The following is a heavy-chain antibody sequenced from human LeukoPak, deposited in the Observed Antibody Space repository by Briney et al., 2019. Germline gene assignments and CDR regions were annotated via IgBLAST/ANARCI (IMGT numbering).Heavy chain of an antibody. Sequence: SETLSLTCAVYGGSFSGYYWSWIRQPPGKGLEWIGEINHSGSTNYNPSLKSRVTISVDTSKNQFSLKLSSVTAADTAVYYCARRIFFGAAGRGRYFDYWGQGTLVTVSS. CDR3: ARRIFFGAAGRGRYFDY. CDR2: INHSGST. J-gene: IGHJ4*02. D-gene: IGHD6-13*01. V-gene: IGHV4-34*01. CDR1: GGSFSGYY.